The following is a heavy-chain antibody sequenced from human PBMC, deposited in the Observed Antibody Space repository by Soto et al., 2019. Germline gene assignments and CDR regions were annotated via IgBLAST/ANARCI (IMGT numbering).Heavy chain of an antibody. CDR3: AKSGPTNYFDF. D-gene: IGHD1-26*01. Sequence: EVQLLESGGGFVQPGGSRRLSCAASGFTFSTFAMNWVRQAPGKGLEWVSGITGGSGFTFYADSVKGRFTISRDDSENTLFLQMSSLRAEDTAKYYCAKSGPTNYFDFWGQGTLVTVSS. V-gene: IGHV3-23*01. CDR2: ITGGSGFT. CDR1: GFTFSTFA. J-gene: IGHJ4*02.